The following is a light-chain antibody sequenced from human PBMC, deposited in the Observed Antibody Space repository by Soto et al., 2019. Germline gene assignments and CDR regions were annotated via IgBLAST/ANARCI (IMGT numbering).Light chain of an antibody. J-gene: IGLJ1*01. V-gene: IGLV1-44*01. CDR1: SSNIGSKT. Sequence: QSVLTQPPSASGTPGQRVTISCSGRSSNIGSKTVSWYQQLPGTAPKILIYGNNQRPSGVPDRFSVSKSGTSASLAISGLQSEDEADYYCAAWDDSLNGYVFGPGTKLTVL. CDR3: AAWDDSLNGYV. CDR2: GNN.